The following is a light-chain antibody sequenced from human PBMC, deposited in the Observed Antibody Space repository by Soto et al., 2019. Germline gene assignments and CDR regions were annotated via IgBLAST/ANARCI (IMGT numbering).Light chain of an antibody. CDR2: EVT. V-gene: IGLV2-8*01. J-gene: IGLJ1*01. Sequence: QSALTQPPSASGSLGQSVTISCTGTSSDVGVHNFVSWYQQSPGKAPKLLIYEVTKRPAGVPDRFSGSKSGNTASLTVSGLQVEDEAEYFCFSFTTTSTHVFGTGTKVTVL. CDR1: SSDVGVHNF. CDR3: FSFTTTSTHV.